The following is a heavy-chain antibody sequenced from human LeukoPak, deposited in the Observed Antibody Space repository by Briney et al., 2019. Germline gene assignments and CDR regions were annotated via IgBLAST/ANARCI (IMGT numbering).Heavy chain of an antibody. Sequence: GGSLRLSCAVSEFTFSQFAMHWVRQAPGKGLEWVAVVSSHGNDGYYADSVKGRFTISRDNSKNTLYLQIDSLRAEDTAIYHCTRDAHNFNDFDYWGQGTLVTVSS. CDR2: VSSHGNDG. J-gene: IGHJ4*02. CDR3: TRDAHNFNDFDY. D-gene: IGHD5-24*01. CDR1: EFTFSQFA. V-gene: IGHV3-30*01.